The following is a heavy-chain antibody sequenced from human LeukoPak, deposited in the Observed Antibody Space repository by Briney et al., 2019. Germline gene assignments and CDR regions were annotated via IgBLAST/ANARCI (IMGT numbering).Heavy chain of an antibody. CDR1: GGSFSGYY. D-gene: IGHD3-10*01. J-gene: IGHJ6*03. CDR2: INHSGST. Sequence: SETLSLTCAVYGGSFSGYYWSWIRQPPGKGLEWIGEINHSGSTNYNPSLKSRVTISVDTSKNQFSLKLSSVTAADTAVYYCARGRVVRGVSACGWCYYMDVWGKGTTVTVSS. V-gene: IGHV4-34*01. CDR3: ARGRVVRGVSACGWCYYMDV.